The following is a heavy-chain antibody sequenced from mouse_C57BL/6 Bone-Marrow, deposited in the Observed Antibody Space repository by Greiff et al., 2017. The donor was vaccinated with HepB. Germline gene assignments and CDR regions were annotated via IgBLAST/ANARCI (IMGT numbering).Heavy chain of an antibody. V-gene: IGHV3-6*01. CDR1: GYSITSGYY. D-gene: IGHD1-1*01. CDR3: ARTRGSSYGYFDY. Sequence: ESGPGLVKPSQSLSLTCSVTGYSITSGYYWNWIRQFPGNKLEWMGYISYDGSNNYNPSLKNRITITRDTSKNQFFLKLNSVTTEDTATYYCARTRGSSYGYFDYWGQGTTLTVSS. J-gene: IGHJ2*01. CDR2: ISYDGSN.